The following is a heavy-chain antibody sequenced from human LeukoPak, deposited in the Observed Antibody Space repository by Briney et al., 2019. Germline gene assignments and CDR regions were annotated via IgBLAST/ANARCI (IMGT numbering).Heavy chain of an antibody. V-gene: IGHV3-21*01. CDR2: ISSSSSYI. CDR3: SRDPLDTSGWYYFDS. J-gene: IGHJ4*01. D-gene: IGHD6-19*01. Sequence: GGSLRLSCAASGFTFSSYSMNWVRQAPGKGLEWVSSISSSSSYIYYADSVQGRFTISRDNAKNSLYLQMNSLRAEDTAVYYLSRDPLDTSGWYYFDSWGQGTLVTVSS. CDR1: GFTFSSYS.